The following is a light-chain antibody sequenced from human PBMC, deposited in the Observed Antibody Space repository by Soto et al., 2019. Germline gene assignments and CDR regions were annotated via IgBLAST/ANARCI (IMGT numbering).Light chain of an antibody. CDR1: SSKIGASCD. CDR3: QSYDSSLSGYV. J-gene: IGLJ1*01. V-gene: IGLV1-40*01. CDR2: GNS. Sequence: QSVLTQPPSVSGAPGQRVTISCTGSSSKIGASCDVHWYQQLPGTAPKLLIYGNSIRPSGVPDRFSGSKSGTSASLAITGLQAEDEADYYCQSYDSSLSGYVFGTGTKVTVL.